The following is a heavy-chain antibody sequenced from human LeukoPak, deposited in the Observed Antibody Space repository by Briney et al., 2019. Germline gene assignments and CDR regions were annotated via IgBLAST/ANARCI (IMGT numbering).Heavy chain of an antibody. CDR3: ARGARRRWFDP. V-gene: IGHV4-34*01. CDR2: INHSGST. J-gene: IGHJ5*02. Sequence: SETLSLTCAVYGGSFSGYYWSWIRQPPGKGLEWIGEINHSGSTNYNPSLKSRVTISVDTSKNQFSLKLSSVTAADTAVYYCARGARRRWFDPWGQGTLVTVPS. CDR1: GGSFSGYY.